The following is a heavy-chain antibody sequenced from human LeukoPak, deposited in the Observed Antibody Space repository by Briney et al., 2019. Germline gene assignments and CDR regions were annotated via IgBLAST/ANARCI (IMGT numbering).Heavy chain of an antibody. V-gene: IGHV3-23*01. CDR1: GFTFSSYA. CDR2: ISGSGGNT. J-gene: IGHJ4*02. Sequence: PGGSLRLSCAASGFTFSSYAMNWVRQAPGKGLEWVSAISGSGGNTYYADSVKGRFTISRDNSKNTLYLQMNSLRAEDTAVYYCAKTDYYGSGPDYWGQGNLVTVSS. CDR3: AKTDYYGSGPDY. D-gene: IGHD3-10*01.